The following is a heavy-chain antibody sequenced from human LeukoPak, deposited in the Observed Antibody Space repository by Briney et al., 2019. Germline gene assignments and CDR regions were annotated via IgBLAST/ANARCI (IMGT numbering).Heavy chain of an antibody. D-gene: IGHD2-2*01. CDR1: GYTFTGYY. CDR2: INPNSGGT. CDR3: ARDRGIVVVSAAIGDAFDI. Sequence: ASVKVSCKASGYTFTGYYMHWVRQAPGQGLEWMGWINPNSGGTNYAQKFQGRVTMTRDTSISTAYMELSRLRSDDTAVYYCARDRGIVVVSAAIGDAFDIWGQGTMVTVSS. J-gene: IGHJ3*02. V-gene: IGHV1-2*02.